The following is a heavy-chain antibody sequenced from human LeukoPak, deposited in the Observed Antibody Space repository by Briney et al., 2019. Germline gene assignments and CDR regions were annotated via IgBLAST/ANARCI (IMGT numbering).Heavy chain of an antibody. V-gene: IGHV5-51*01. CDR3: TRLISRGSDYNYVDD. J-gene: IGHJ4*02. D-gene: IGHD5-24*01. CDR2: IYPADSDT. CDR1: GYRFTNYH. Sequence: GESLKISCKGSGYRFTNYHIGWVRQMPRKGLGWMGIIYPADSDTRYRPTFRGQVTISVDKSINTAYLQWSSLKASDTAMYYCTRLISRGSDYNYVDDWGQGTLITVSS.